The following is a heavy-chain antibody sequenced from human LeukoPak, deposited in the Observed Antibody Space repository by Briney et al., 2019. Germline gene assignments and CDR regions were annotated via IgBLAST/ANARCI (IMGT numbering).Heavy chain of an antibody. J-gene: IGHJ6*03. V-gene: IGHV3-7*01. Sequence: GGSLRLSCEASGFTFSSYTMTWVRQAPGKGLEWVANIKDDGSDKYYLDSVKGRFTISRDNVKSSLYPQMNNLRAEDAAVYFCVRLYGYYYSYMDVWGKGTTVTVSS. CDR1: GFTFSSYT. D-gene: IGHD2-8*01. CDR2: IKDDGSDK. CDR3: VRLYGYYYSYMDV.